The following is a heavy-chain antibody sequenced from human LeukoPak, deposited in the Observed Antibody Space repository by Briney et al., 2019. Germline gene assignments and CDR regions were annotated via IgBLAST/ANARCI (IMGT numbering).Heavy chain of an antibody. J-gene: IGHJ6*03. CDR1: GASISSSNW. V-gene: IGHV4-4*02. CDR3: ARRTFGSGSYWPSDYYYYYYMDV. D-gene: IGHD3-10*01. Sequence: NPSETLSLTCAVSGASISSSNWWSWVRQSPGKGLEWIGEMYHSGSNNSNPSLKSRVTISVDKSKNHFSLKLSSVTAADTAVYYCARRTFGSGSYWPSDYYYYYYMDVWGKGITVTVSS. CDR2: MYHSGSN.